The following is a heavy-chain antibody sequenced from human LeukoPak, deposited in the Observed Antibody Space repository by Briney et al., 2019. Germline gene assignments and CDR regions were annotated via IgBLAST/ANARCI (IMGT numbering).Heavy chain of an antibody. CDR1: GYTFTSYD. CDR3: ARVRSYRNRGIAAYNWFDP. V-gene: IGHV1-8*01. CDR2: MNPNSGNT. J-gene: IGHJ5*02. D-gene: IGHD6-13*01. Sequence: ASVKVSCKASGYTFTSYDINWVRQATGQGLEWMGWMNPNSGNTGYAQKFQGRVTMTRNTSISTAYMELSSLRSEDTAVYYCARVRSYRNRGIAAYNWFDPWGQGTLVTVSS.